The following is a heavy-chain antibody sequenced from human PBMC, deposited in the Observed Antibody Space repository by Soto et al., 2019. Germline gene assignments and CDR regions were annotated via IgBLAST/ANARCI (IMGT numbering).Heavy chain of an antibody. CDR2: ISAYNGNT. CDR3: ARDLHGDPYY. D-gene: IGHD4-17*01. V-gene: IGHV1-18*01. J-gene: IGHJ4*02. CDR1: GYSFTSYG. Sequence: QVQLVQSGAEVKKPWASVKVSFKASGYSFTSYGISWVREAPGQGLEWMGWISAYNGNTNDAQKLQGRVTMTTDTSTSTAYMELRSLISDDTAVYYCARDLHGDPYYWGQGTLVTVSS.